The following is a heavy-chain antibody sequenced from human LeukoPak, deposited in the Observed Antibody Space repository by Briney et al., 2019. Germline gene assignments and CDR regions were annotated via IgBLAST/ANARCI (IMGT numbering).Heavy chain of an antibody. CDR3: ARDRWLYSYGYSPLDY. CDR2: INPSGGST. J-gene: IGHJ4*02. Sequence: GASVKVSCKASGYTFTSYYMHWVRQAPGQGLEWMGIINPSGGSTSYAQKFQGRVTMTRDTSTSKVYMELGSLRSEDTAVYYCARDRWLYSYGYSPLDYWGQGTLVTVSS. D-gene: IGHD5-18*01. V-gene: IGHV1-46*01. CDR1: GYTFTSYY.